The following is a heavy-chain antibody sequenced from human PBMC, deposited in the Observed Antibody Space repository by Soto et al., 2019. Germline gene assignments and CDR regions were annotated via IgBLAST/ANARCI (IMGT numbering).Heavy chain of an antibody. Sequence: GGSLRLSCAASGFTFSSYWMSWVRQAPGKGLEWVANIKQDGSEKYYVDSLKGRFTISRDNAKNSLYLQMNSLRAEDTAVDYCAREGITMVRGVILKDGMDVWGQGTTVTVSS. CDR2: IKQDGSEK. CDR1: GFTFSSYW. CDR3: AREGITMVRGVILKDGMDV. D-gene: IGHD3-10*01. V-gene: IGHV3-7*01. J-gene: IGHJ6*02.